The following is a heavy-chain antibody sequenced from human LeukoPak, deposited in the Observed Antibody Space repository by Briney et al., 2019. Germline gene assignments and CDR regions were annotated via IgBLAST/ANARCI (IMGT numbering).Heavy chain of an antibody. CDR1: GGSISSYY. D-gene: IGHD3-10*01. Sequence: SETLSLTCTVSGGSISSYYWSWIRQPPGKGLEWIGYIYYSGSTNYNPSLKSRVTISVDTSKNQFSLKLSSVTAADTAVYYCARDGRGSGFHLNWFDPWGQGTLVTVSS. V-gene: IGHV4-59*01. CDR2: IYYSGST. J-gene: IGHJ5*02. CDR3: ARDGRGSGFHLNWFDP.